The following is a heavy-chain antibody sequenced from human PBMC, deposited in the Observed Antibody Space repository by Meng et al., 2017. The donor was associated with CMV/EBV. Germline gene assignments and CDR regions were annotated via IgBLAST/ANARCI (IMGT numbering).Heavy chain of an antibody. J-gene: IGHJ4*02. CDR1: GYTFTSYD. Sequence: ASVVSCKASGYTFTSYDINWVRQATGQGLEWMGWMNPSSGNTGYAQKFQGRVTMTRNTSISTAYMELSSLRSEDTAVYYCARSVVVVPAAPLRAYFDYWGQGTLVTVSS. CDR3: ARSVVVVPAAPLRAYFDY. D-gene: IGHD2-2*01. V-gene: IGHV1-8*01. CDR2: MNPSSGNT.